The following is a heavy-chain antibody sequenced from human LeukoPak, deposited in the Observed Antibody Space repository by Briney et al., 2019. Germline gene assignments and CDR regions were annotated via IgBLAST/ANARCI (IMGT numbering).Heavy chain of an antibody. Sequence: GGSLRLSCAASGFTFGSYWMSWVRQAPGKGLEWVANIKQDGSEKYYVDSVKGRFTISRDNAKNSLYLQMNSLRAEDTAVYYCARAVGYFDYWGQGTLATVSS. V-gene: IGHV3-7*01. D-gene: IGHD1-26*01. CDR3: ARAVGYFDY. CDR2: IKQDGSEK. J-gene: IGHJ4*02. CDR1: GFTFGSYW.